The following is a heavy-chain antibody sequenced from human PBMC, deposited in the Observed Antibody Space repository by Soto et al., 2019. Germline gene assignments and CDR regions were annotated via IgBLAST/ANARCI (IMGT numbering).Heavy chain of an antibody. CDR3: AKGGTICDY. Sequence: EVQVLESGGGLVQPGGSLRLSCAASGFTFSNYAMNWVRQAPGKGLEWVSTLSTTGGSTYYSDSVKGRFTISRDNSTNTLYLEMNSLRVEDTAVYYCAKGGTICDYWGQGTLVTVSS. J-gene: IGHJ4*02. V-gene: IGHV3-23*01. CDR2: LSTTGGST. D-gene: IGHD3-3*01. CDR1: GFTFSNYA.